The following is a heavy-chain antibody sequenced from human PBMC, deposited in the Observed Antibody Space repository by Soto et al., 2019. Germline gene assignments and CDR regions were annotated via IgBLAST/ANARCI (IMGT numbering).Heavy chain of an antibody. J-gene: IGHJ4*02. CDR2: ITGSDNYT. CDR1: GFTFSDYG. V-gene: IGHV3-23*01. Sequence: LRLSCAASGFTFSDYGMSWVRQAPGKGLEWVSSITGSDNYTYYADSVKGRFTISRDNSKNTLYLQMTSLRAEDTAVYYCAKARTNIVVAPAEYWGQGTLVTVSS. D-gene: IGHD2-2*01. CDR3: AKARTNIVVAPAEY.